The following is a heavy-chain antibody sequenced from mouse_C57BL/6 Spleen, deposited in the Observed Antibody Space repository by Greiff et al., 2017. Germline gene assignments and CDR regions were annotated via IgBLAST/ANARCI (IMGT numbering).Heavy chain of an antibody. CDR1: GYTFTDYE. CDR3: TRLDDYDRYCDV. Sequence: VKLMESGAELVRPGASVTLSCKASGYTFTDYEMHWVKQTPVHGLEWIGAIDPETGGTAYNQKFKGKAILTADKSSSTAYMELRSLTSEDSAVYYCTRLDDYDRYCDVWGTGTTGTVSS. D-gene: IGHD2-4*01. CDR2: IDPETGGT. V-gene: IGHV1-15*01. J-gene: IGHJ1*03.